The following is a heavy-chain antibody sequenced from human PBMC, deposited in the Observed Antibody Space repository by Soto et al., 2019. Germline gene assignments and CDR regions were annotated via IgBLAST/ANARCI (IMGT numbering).Heavy chain of an antibody. J-gene: IGHJ5*02. Sequence: QVQLQESGPGLVKPSETLSLTCTVSGASISGFCWSWIRKSAGKGLEWIGRIYATGTTDYNPSLKSRVMMSVETSKKQFSLKLRSVTAADTAVYYCVRDGTKTLRDWFDPWGQGISVTVSS. V-gene: IGHV4-4*07. CDR1: GASISGFC. D-gene: IGHD1-1*01. CDR3: VRDGTKTLRDWFDP. CDR2: IYATGTT.